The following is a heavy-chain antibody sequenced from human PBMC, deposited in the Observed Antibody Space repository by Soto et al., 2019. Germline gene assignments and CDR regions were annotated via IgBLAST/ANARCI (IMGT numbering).Heavy chain of an antibody. Sequence: QVQLVQSGAEVKKPGSSVKVSCKASGGTFSSYAISWVRQAPGQGLEWMGGIIPIFGTANYAQKFEGRVTITADKSTSTADMELSSLRSEDTAVYYCARGGVGYCTNGVCPAPFDYWGQGTLVTVSS. D-gene: IGHD2-8*01. V-gene: IGHV1-69*06. CDR3: ARGGVGYCTNGVCPAPFDY. CDR1: GGTFSSYA. CDR2: IIPIFGTA. J-gene: IGHJ4*02.